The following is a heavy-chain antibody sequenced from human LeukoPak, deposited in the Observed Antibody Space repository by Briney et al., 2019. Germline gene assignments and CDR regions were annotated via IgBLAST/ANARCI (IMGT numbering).Heavy chain of an antibody. CDR1: GFTFSSYG. V-gene: IGHV3-30*03. Sequence: GGSLRLSCAASGFTFSSYGMHWVRQAPGKGLEWVAVISYDGSNKYYADSVKGRFTISRDNSKNTLYLQMNSLRAEDTAVYYCARDPSIVGATRIDYWGQGTLVTVSS. J-gene: IGHJ4*02. CDR2: ISYDGSNK. CDR3: ARDPSIVGATRIDY. D-gene: IGHD1-26*01.